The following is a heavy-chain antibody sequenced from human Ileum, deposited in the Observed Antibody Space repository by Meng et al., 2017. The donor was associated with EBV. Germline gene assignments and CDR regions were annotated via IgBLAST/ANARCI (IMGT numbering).Heavy chain of an antibody. D-gene: IGHD3-22*01. J-gene: IGHJ4*02. V-gene: IGHV4-4*02. Sequence: QGQLQEAGPGLVKPSETLSLTCAVSGGSISRSGWWSWVRQPPGKGLEWIGETSHSGSTNYSPSLKSRVTISLDKSKNQLSLKLNSVTAADTAVYYCASSDYYRSDYWGQGTLVTVSS. CDR1: GGSISRSGW. CDR3: ASSDYYRSDY. CDR2: TSHSGST.